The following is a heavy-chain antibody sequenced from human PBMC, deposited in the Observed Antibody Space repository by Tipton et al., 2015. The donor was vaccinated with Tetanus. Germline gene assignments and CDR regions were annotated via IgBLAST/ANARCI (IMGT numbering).Heavy chain of an antibody. D-gene: IGHD6-6*01. V-gene: IGHV3-74*01. J-gene: IGHJ5*02. CDR1: KFTVSDNY. CDR3: ARDRGRSTSSTIWFDP. Sequence: SLRLSCVASKFTVSDNYISWVRQAPGKGLEWVSEIKTDGTDTNYADSVKGRFTISRDNAKDTVFLQMNGLRVDDTAVYYCARDRGRSTSSTIWFDPWGQGTLVTVSS. CDR2: IKTDGTDT.